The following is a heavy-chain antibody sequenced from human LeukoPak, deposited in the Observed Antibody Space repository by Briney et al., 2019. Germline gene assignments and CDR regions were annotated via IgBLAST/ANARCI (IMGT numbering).Heavy chain of an antibody. D-gene: IGHD6-13*01. J-gene: IGHJ3*02. CDR2: IGTAGDT. V-gene: IGHV3-13*04. CDR3: ARGIAAAGFDAFDI. Sequence: GGSLRLPCAASGFTFSSYDMHWVRQATGKGLEWVSAIGTAGDTYYPGSVKGRFTISRENAKNSLYLQMNSLRAGDTAVYYCARGIAAAGFDAFDIWGQGTMVTVSS. CDR1: GFTFSSYD.